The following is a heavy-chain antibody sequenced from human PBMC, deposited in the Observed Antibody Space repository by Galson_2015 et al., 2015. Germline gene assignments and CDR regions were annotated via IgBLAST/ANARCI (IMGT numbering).Heavy chain of an antibody. J-gene: IGHJ4*02. Sequence: TLSLTCTVSGGSISSGGYYWSWIRQHPGTGLEWIGYIYYSGSTYYNPSLKSRVTISVDTSKNQFSLKLSSVTAADTAVYYCARVVLHLGELSSYFDYWGQGTLVTVSS. D-gene: IGHD3-16*02. CDR2: IYYSGST. V-gene: IGHV4-31*03. CDR3: ARVVLHLGELSSYFDY. CDR1: GGSISSGGYY.